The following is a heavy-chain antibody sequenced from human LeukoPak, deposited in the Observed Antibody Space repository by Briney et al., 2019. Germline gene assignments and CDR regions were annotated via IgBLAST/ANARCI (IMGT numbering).Heavy chain of an antibody. CDR1: GFTFRNYW. J-gene: IGHJ6*03. Sequence: PGGSLRLSCAASGFTFRNYWMGWVRQAPGKGLEWVANTKPDGSAEYYADSVRGRFTTSRDNANNFLYLQMNSLRAEDTAVYYCARDYYDFWSGYQMAGYYMDVWGKGTTVTVSS. CDR3: ARDYYDFWSGYQMAGYYMDV. D-gene: IGHD3-3*01. CDR2: TKPDGSAE. V-gene: IGHV3-7*03.